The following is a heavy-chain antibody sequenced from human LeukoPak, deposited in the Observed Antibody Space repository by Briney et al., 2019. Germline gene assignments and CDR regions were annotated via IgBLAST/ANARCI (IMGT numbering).Heavy chain of an antibody. CDR3: ASPSIAAAGTDAFDI. D-gene: IGHD6-13*01. V-gene: IGHV1-69*04. CDR1: GGTFSSYA. Sequence: ASVKVSCKASGGTFSSYAISWVRQAPGQGLEWMGRIIPILGIANYAQKFQGSVTITADKSTSTAYMELSSLRSEDTAVYYCASPSIAAAGTDAFDIWGQGTMVTVSS. J-gene: IGHJ3*02. CDR2: IIPILGIA.